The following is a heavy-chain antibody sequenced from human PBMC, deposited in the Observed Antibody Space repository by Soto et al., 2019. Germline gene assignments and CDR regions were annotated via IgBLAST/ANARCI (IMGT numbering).Heavy chain of an antibody. D-gene: IGHD3-16*01. Sequence: QVNLVESGGGVVQSGRSLRLSCAASGFNFRTYGMQWVRQAPGKGLEWVAGIWYDGSKKYYGESVKGRFSISRDNANDTVFLQMNSLRVEDTAEYLCARFNGGIDVWGQGTVVTVSS. J-gene: IGHJ3*01. V-gene: IGHV3-33*01. CDR1: GFNFRTYG. CDR3: ARFNGGIDV. CDR2: IWYDGSKK.